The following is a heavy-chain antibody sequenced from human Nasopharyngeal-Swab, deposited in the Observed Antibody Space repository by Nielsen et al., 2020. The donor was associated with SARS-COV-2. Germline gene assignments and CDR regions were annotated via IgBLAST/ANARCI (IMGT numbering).Heavy chain of an antibody. D-gene: IGHD6-13*01. J-gene: IGHJ5*02. Sequence: GESLKISCAASGFTFSSYAMHWVRQAPGKGLEWVAVISYDGSNKYYADYVKGRFTISRDNSKNTLYLQMNSLRAEDTAVYYCARPRIAAALPGQNWFDPWGQGTLVTVSS. CDR2: ISYDGSNK. CDR3: ARPRIAAALPGQNWFDP. CDR1: GFTFSSYA. V-gene: IGHV3-30-3*01.